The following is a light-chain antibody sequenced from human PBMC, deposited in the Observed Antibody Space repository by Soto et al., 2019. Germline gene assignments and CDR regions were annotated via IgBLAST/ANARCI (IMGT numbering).Light chain of an antibody. V-gene: IGKV3D-20*02. CDR2: DAS. Sequence: EIVLTQSPATLSLSPGERATLSCRASQSVSSSYLAWYQQKPGQAPRLLIYDASTRATGIPARFSGSGSGTEFTLTISRLESEDFAVYYWQQYLKWRTFGQGTKVDIK. CDR1: QSVSSSY. J-gene: IGKJ1*01. CDR3: QQYLKWRT.